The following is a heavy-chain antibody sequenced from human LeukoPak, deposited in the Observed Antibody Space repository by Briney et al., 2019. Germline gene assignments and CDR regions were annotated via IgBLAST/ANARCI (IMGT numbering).Heavy chain of an antibody. CDR2: IYTSGST. J-gene: IGHJ4*02. CDR3: AGNYYGSGSYYSEDRY. V-gene: IGHV4-4*07. CDR1: GGSISNYY. D-gene: IGHD3-10*01. Sequence: NSSETLSLTCTVSGGSISNYYWSWIQQPAGEGLEWIGRIYTSGSTNYNPSLKSRVTISVDTSKNQFSLKLSSVTAADTAVYYCAGNYYGSGSYYSEDRYWGQGTLVTVSS.